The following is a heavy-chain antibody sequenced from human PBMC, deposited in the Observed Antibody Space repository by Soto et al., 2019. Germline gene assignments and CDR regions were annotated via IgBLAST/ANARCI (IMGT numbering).Heavy chain of an antibody. J-gene: IGHJ6*02. D-gene: IGHD6-19*01. CDR2: INKDGSER. Sequence: QLVESGGGLVQPGGSLRLSCEFSGFTLENFWIHWVRQVPGKGLTWVAHINKDGSERKYVDSVKGRFTISRDNGKNKGFLQLNSLRGEDTAVYYCGRGGWDFYGVDVWGQGTTVAVSS. CDR3: GRGGWDFYGVDV. CDR1: GFTLENFW. V-gene: IGHV3-74*03.